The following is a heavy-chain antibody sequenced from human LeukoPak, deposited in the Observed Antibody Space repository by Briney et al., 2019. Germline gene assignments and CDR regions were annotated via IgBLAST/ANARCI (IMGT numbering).Heavy chain of an antibody. CDR2: ISSSSSYI. D-gene: IGHD6-13*01. J-gene: IGHJ4*02. CDR3: ARVEEQLKGFDY. CDR1: GFTFSSYS. V-gene: IGHV3-21*01. Sequence: GGSLRLSCAASGFTFSSYSMNWVRQAPGKGLEWVSSISSSSSYIYYADSVKGRFTISRDNAKNSLYLQMNSLRAEDTTVYYCARVEEQLKGFDYWGQGTLVTVSS.